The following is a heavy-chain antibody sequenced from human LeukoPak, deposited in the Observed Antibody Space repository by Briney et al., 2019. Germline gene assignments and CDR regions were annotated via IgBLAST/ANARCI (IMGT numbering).Heavy chain of an antibody. V-gene: IGHV3-48*03. D-gene: IGHD6-19*01. CDR3: ARAEPGIAVTGTFYYSYGMDV. CDR2: ISSSGSTI. J-gene: IGHJ6*02. Sequence: GGSLRLSCAASGFTFSSYEMNWVRQAPGKGLEWVSYISSSGSTIYYADSVKGRFTISRDNAKNSLYLQMNSLRAEDTAVYYCARAEPGIAVTGTFYYSYGMDVWGQGITVTVSS. CDR1: GFTFSSYE.